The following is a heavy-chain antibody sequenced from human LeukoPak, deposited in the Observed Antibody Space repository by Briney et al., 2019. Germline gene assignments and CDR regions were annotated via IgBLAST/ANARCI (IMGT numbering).Heavy chain of an antibody. J-gene: IGHJ4*02. CDR2: IYSDGSS. CDR1: GFIVSNSY. D-gene: IGHD4-17*01. CDR3: AREGYGIQPIDC. V-gene: IGHV3-53*01. Sequence: GGSLRLSCAASGFIVSNSYMNWVRQAPGKGLEPVSVIYSDGSSYYADSVKGRFTISRDNSRNTVYLQMNSLRIEDTAVYYCAREGYGIQPIDCWGQGTVVTVSS.